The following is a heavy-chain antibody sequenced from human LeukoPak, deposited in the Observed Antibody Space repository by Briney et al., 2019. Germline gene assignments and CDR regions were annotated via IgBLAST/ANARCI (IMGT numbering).Heavy chain of an antibody. CDR2: ISGSGGST. V-gene: IGHV3-23*01. D-gene: IGHD3-3*01. CDR3: ARDQITMFGVVISWFDP. CDR1: GFTFSSYA. J-gene: IGHJ5*02. Sequence: GGSLRLSCAASGFTFSSYAMSWVRQTPGTGLEWVSDISGSGGSTYYADSVKSRFTISRDNSKNTLYLQMNSLRAEDTAVYYCARDQITMFGVVISWFDPSGQGALVTVSS.